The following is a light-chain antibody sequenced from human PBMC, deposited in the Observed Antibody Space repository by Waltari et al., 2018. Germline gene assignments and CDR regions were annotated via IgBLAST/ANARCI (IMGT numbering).Light chain of an antibody. CDR2: GVS. CDR1: NSDVGNYNY. Sequence: QSALTQPASVSGSPGQSITMSCTGTNSDVGNYNYVSWYQHHPVTAPKVRIFGVSKRPSGVADLFSGSKSGNTASLTISGLQTEDEADYYCCSYAGTSTLIFGGGTKLTVL. CDR3: CSYAGTSTLI. J-gene: IGLJ2*01. V-gene: IGLV2-23*02.